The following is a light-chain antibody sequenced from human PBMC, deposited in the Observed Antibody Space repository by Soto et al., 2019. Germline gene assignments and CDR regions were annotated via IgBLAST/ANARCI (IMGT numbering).Light chain of an antibody. J-gene: IGKJ1*01. Sequence: EIVMTQSPATLSVSPGERATLSCRASQSVRGNLAWYQQKPGQSPRLLIYGASSRATGITDRFSGSGSGTEFTLTISSLQPDDFATYYCQHYNSYSGAFGQGTKVDIK. CDR1: QSVRGN. CDR2: GAS. V-gene: IGKV3D-15*01. CDR3: QHYNSYSGA.